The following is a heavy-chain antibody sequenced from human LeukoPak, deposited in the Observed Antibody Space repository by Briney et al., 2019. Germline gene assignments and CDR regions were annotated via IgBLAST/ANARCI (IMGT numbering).Heavy chain of an antibody. V-gene: IGHV3-7*03. D-gene: IGHD2-21*02. CDR1: GFTFSSYW. CDR2: IKQDGSVK. CDR3: ARDSWTYCGGDCYSYYFDY. Sequence: PGGSLRLSCAASGFTFSSYWMSWVRQAPGKGLEWVANIKQDGSVKYYVDSVKGRFTISRDNAKNSLYLQMNSLRAEDTAVYYCARDSWTYCGGDCYSYYFDYWGQGTLVTVSS. J-gene: IGHJ4*02.